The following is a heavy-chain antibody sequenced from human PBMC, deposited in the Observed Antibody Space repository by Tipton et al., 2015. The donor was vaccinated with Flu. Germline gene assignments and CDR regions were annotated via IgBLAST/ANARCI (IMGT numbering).Heavy chain of an antibody. CDR1: GYSISSGYY. D-gene: IGHD2-2*01. CDR2: IYHSGTT. J-gene: IGHJ4*02. Sequence: TLSLTCAVSGYSISSGYYWGWIRQPPGKGLVWIGSIYHSGTTYYNPSLKSRVTISVDTSRNHFSLKLTSVTAADTAVYYCARDRWEYARGFDSWGQGTLVTVSP. CDR3: ARDRWEYARGFDS. V-gene: IGHV4-38-2*02.